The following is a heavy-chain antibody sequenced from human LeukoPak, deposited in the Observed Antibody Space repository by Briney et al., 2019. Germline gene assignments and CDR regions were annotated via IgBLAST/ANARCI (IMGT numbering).Heavy chain of an antibody. CDR1: GGSFSTYY. CDR2: VYYTGST. J-gene: IGHJ4*02. V-gene: IGHV4-59*08. CDR3: ASAPRQGSIGGLDY. D-gene: IGHD3-16*01. Sequence: PSETLSLTCTVSGGSFSTYYWSWIRQPPGEELEWIGYVYYTGSTNYNPSLKSRVTISLDTSKNQFSLKLSSVTAADTALYYCASAPRQGSIGGLDYWGQGTLVTVSS.